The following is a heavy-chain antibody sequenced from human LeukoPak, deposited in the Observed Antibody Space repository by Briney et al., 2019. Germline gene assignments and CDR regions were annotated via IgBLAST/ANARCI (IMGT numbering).Heavy chain of an antibody. J-gene: IGHJ4*02. CDR3: ARGLYTEMATVLPDY. Sequence: PGRSLRLSCAASGFTFSSYAMHWVRQAPGKGLEWVALISYDGSDKSYADSVKGRFTISRDNSKNTLSLQMNSLRAEDTAVYYCARGLYTEMATVLPDYWGQGTLVTVSS. D-gene: IGHD5-24*01. V-gene: IGHV3-30*01. CDR2: ISYDGSDK. CDR1: GFTFSSYA.